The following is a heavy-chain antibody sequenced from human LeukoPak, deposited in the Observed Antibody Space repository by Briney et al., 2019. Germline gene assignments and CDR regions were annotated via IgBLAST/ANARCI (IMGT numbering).Heavy chain of an antibody. CDR3: ARRWYRWNDRRGGFDI. Sequence: SETLSLTCSVSGGSVGSIGYFWDWIRQSPGKGLEWIGSMYYSGSTSYNPSFKTRVTISADTSTNQLSLELTSVTAADTAVYYCARRWYRWNDRRGGFDIWGQGTTVTVSS. CDR1: GGSVGSIGYF. V-gene: IGHV4-39*01. J-gene: IGHJ3*02. D-gene: IGHD1-1*01. CDR2: MYYSGST.